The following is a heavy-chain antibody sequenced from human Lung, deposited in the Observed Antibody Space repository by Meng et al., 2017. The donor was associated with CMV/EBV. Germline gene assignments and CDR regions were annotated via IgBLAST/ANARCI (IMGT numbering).Heavy chain of an antibody. D-gene: IGHD2-2*01. CDR1: GYTFTGYY. CDR2: INPNSGGT. V-gene: IGHV1-2*02. J-gene: IGHJ3*02. Sequence: ASVKVSCKASGYTFTGYYMHWVRQAPGQGLEWMGWINPNSGGTNYAQKFQGRVTMTRDTSISTAYMELSRLRSDDTAVYYCARSSRADRYDAFDIWGQGTIVTVSS. CDR3: ARSSRADRYDAFDI.